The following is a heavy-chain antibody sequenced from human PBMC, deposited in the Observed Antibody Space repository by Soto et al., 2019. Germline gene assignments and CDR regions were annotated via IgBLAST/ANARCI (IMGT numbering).Heavy chain of an antibody. Sequence: ELVQSGPEARGSGTSVKVSCRASGFSFGDSAVQWVRQGRGQRLEWIGWIVVVNGNTNYAPRFEGRVTLTRDASTSTSHMELTSLSSDDTAVYFCAVTDLPFRPLTEPTENGMDVWGQGTTVTVSS. CDR3: AVTDLPFRPLTEPTENGMDV. CDR1: GFSFGDSA. V-gene: IGHV1-58*01. J-gene: IGHJ6*02. CDR2: IVVVNGNT. D-gene: IGHD2-8*01.